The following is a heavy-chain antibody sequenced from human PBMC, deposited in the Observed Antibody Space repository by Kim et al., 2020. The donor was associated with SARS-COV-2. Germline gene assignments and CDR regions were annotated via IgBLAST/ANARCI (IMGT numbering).Heavy chain of an antibody. CDR3: ASNLVATIDY. D-gene: IGHD5-12*01. CDR2: ST. V-gene: IGHV4-34*01. Sequence: STNYNPSLKSRVTISVDTSKNQFSLKLSSVTAADTAVYYCASNLVATIDYWGQGTLVTVSS. J-gene: IGHJ4*02.